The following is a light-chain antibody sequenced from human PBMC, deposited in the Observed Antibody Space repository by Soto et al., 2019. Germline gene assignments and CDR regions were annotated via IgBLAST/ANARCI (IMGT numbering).Light chain of an antibody. V-gene: IGKV3-11*01. CDR2: DSS. J-gene: IGKJ5*01. CDR3: QQRKNWPPIT. CDR1: QNVDKF. Sequence: TVLTQSPATLSLSPGEGATLSCRASQNVDKFLAWYQQRPGQPPRLLIFDSSNRATGVPVRFSGSGSGTVFTLTIGSLEPEDSAVYYCQQRKNWPPITFGQGTRLEIK.